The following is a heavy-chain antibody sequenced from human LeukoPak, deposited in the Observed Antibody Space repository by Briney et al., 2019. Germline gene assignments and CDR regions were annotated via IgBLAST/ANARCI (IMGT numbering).Heavy chain of an antibody. CDR3: AKGGHSSSWYEDY. V-gene: IGHV3-48*01. CDR1: GFTFSSYS. D-gene: IGHD6-13*01. CDR2: IGGGGTTI. Sequence: GGSLRLSCAASGFTFSSYSMNWVRQAPGKGLEWLSYIGGGGTTIHYADSVKGRFTISRDDAKNSLYLQMNSLRAEDTAVYYCAKGGHSSSWYEDYWGQGILVTVSS. J-gene: IGHJ4*02.